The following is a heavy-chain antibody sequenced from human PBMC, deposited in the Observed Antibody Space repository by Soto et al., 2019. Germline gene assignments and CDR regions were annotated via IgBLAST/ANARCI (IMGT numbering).Heavy chain of an antibody. Sequence: PSETLSLTCTVSGGSISSYYWSWIRQPPGKGLEWIGYIYYSGSANSNPSLKSRVTISVDTSKNQFSLKLSSVTAADTAVYYCARGLRDSSWYFDYWGQGTLVTVSS. J-gene: IGHJ4*02. CDR3: ARGLRDSSWYFDY. V-gene: IGHV4-59*08. CDR2: IYYSGSA. D-gene: IGHD6-13*01. CDR1: GGSISSYY.